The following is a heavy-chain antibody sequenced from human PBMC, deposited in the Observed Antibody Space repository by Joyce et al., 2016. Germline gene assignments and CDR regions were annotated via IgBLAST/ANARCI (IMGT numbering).Heavy chain of an antibody. J-gene: IGHJ4*02. CDR2: INSDNSRI. Sequence: EVQLVESGGGLVQPGGSLRLSCAACGIIFSNKEMNWVRQAQGKGLEWVSSINSDNSRIHYADSGRGRFTISRDNARNSLYLEMDYLRVDDTAIYYCTTPSCANWGQGSLVTVSS. D-gene: IGHD2-2*01. V-gene: IGHV3-48*03. CDR1: GIIFSNKE. CDR3: TTPSCAN.